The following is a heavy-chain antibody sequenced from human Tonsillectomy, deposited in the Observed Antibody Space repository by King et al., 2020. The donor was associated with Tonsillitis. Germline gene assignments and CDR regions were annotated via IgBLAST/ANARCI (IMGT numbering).Heavy chain of an antibody. V-gene: IGHV4-31*03. CDR2: IYYSGST. D-gene: IGHD3-3*01. CDR3: ARTTVTIFGVVILGTWFDP. Sequence: PLQESGPGLVKPSQTLSLTCTVSGGSISSGGYYWSWIRQHPGKGLEWIGYIYYSGSTYYNPSLKSRVTISVDTSKNQFSLKLSSVTAADTAVYYCARTTVTIFGVVILGTWFDPWGQGTLVTVSS. CDR1: GGSISSGGYY. J-gene: IGHJ5*02.